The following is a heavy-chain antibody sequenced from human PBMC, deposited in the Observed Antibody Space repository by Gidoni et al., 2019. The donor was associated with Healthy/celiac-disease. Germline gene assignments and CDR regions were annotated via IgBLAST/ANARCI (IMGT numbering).Heavy chain of an antibody. D-gene: IGHD3-3*01. V-gene: IGHV4-61*02. CDR3: ARDAYYDFWSGYPPYWYFDL. CDR2: IYTSGST. CDR1: GGSISSGSYY. J-gene: IGHJ2*01. Sequence: QVQLQESGPGLVKPSQTLSLTCTVPGGSISSGSYYLSWIRQPAGKGLEWIGRIYTSGSTNYNPSLKSRVTISVDTSKNQFSLKLSSVTAADTAVYYCARDAYYDFWSGYPPYWYFDLWGRGTLVTVSS.